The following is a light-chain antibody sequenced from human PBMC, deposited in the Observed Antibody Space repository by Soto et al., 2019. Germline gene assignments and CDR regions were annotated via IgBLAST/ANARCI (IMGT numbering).Light chain of an antibody. CDR3: QQRSSWLT. CDR1: QSVGSY. V-gene: IGKV3-11*01. J-gene: IGKJ4*01. Sequence: EIVLTQSPATLSLSPGERATLSCRASQSVGSYFAWYQQKPGQAPRLLIYDASNKATGIPVRFSGSGSGKDFTLTISSLEPEDFAVYYCQQRSSWLTFGGGTKVEIK. CDR2: DAS.